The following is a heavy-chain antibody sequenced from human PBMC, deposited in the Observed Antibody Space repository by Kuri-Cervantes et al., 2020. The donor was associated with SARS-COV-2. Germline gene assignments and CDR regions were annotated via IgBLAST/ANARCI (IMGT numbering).Heavy chain of an antibody. Sequence: GESLKISCAASGFTFSSYSMNWVRQAPGKGLEWVSYISSSSSTIYYADSVKGRFTISRANAKNSLYLQMNSLRAEDTAVYYCARQGEADIAAPLRWFDYWGQGTLVTVSS. J-gene: IGHJ4*02. CDR1: GFTFSSYS. CDR2: ISSSSSTI. CDR3: ARQGEADIAAPLRWFDY. D-gene: IGHD6-6*01. V-gene: IGHV3-48*04.